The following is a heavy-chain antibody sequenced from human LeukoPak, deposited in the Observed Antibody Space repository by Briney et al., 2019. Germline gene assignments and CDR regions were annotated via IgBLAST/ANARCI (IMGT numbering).Heavy chain of an antibody. Sequence: GGSLRLSCAASGFTFSDYYMSWIRQAPGKGLEWVSFISGSATTTYYVDSVKGRFTLSRDNSKNTLYLQMNSLRAEDTAVYYCARHHIAVAALDYWGQGTLVTVSS. J-gene: IGHJ4*02. D-gene: IGHD6-19*01. CDR2: ISGSATTT. CDR1: GFTFSDYY. CDR3: ARHHIAVAALDY. V-gene: IGHV3-11*04.